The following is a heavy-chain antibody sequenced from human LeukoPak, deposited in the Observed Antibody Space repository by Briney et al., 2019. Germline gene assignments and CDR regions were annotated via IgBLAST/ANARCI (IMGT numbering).Heavy chain of an antibody. CDR2: ISVEGDGE. CDR3: ARYDFRNAEGDYAMDV. J-gene: IGHJ6*02. CDR1: GFTFNSYL. D-gene: IGHD3-3*01. Sequence: PGRSLRLSCVGSGFTFNSYLMHWVRLAPGKGLEWVAAISVEGDGENYADSVKGRFTIFRDNVKKTLYLQMNSLRVEDTAVYYCARYDFRNAEGDYAMDVWGQGTTATVAS. V-gene: IGHV3-30*14.